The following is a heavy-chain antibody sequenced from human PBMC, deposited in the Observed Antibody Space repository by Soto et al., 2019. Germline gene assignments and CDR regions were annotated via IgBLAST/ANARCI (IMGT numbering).Heavy chain of an antibody. V-gene: IGHV3-30*18. CDR3: AKSRIVATINFVYYGMDV. J-gene: IGHJ6*02. CDR1: GFTFSSYG. Sequence: QVQLVESGGGVVQPGRSLRLSCAASGFTFSSYGMHWVRQAPGKGLEWVAVISHDASIKYYGESVKGRFTISRDNSKNTLSLQMNSLRVEDTAVYYCAKSRIVATINFVYYGMDVWGQGTTVTVSS. D-gene: IGHD5-12*01. CDR2: ISHDASIK.